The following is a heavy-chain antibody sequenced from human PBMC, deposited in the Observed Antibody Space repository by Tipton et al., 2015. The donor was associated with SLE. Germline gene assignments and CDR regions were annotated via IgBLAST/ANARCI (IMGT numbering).Heavy chain of an antibody. CDR2: IWYDGSGK. CDR3: VRVYARGSYEAYFDY. D-gene: IGHD1-26*01. J-gene: IGHJ4*02. V-gene: IGHV3-33*01. Sequence: SLRLSCVASGFTFNNFGMHWVRQAPGKGLEWVAVIWYDGSGKYYADSVKGRSTISRDNSKNMLYLQMSSLRAEDTAIYYCVRVYARGSYEAYFDYWGQGALVTVSS. CDR1: GFTFNNFG.